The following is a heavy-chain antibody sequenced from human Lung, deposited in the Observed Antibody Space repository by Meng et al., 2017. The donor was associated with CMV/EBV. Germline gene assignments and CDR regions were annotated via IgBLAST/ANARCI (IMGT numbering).Heavy chain of an antibody. J-gene: IGHJ6*04. CDR3: ARGGYYDFWSGYSYYYYYGMDV. CDR1: GGSISSYY. V-gene: IGHV4-59*01. Sequence: SETLSLXCTVSGGSISSYYWSWIRQPPGKGLEWIGYIYYSGSTNYNPSLKSRVTISVDTSKNQFSLKLSSVTAADTAVYYCARGGYYDFWSGYSYYYYYGMDVWGKGTTVTVSS. CDR2: IYYSGST. D-gene: IGHD3-3*01.